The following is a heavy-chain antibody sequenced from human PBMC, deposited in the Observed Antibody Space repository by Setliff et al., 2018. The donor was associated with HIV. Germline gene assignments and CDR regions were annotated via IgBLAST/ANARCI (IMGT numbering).Heavy chain of an antibody. CDR2: IWYDGSNK. Sequence: GGSLRLSCVASGFTFSSYGMHWVRQAPGKGLEWVAVIWYDGSNKYYADSVKGRFTISRDNSKNTLYLQMNSLRAEDTAVYYCAKDPGGISGYDILTGLGHWGQGTLVTVSS. V-gene: IGHV3-33*06. J-gene: IGHJ4*02. CDR1: GFTFSSYG. CDR3: AKDPGGISGYDILTGLGH. D-gene: IGHD3-9*01.